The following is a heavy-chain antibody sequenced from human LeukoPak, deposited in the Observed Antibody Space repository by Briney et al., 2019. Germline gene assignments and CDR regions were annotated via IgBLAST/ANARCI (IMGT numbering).Heavy chain of an antibody. CDR3: ARGGPIVGGGSLLGSFDY. D-gene: IGHD2-15*01. Sequence: ASVKVSCKASGYTFTGYYMHWVRRAPGQGLEWMGWINPNSGGTNYAQKFQGWVTMTRDTSISTAYMELSRLRSDDTAVYYCARGGPIVGGGSLLGSFDYWGQGTLVTVSS. CDR2: INPNSGGT. J-gene: IGHJ4*02. CDR1: GYTFTGYY. V-gene: IGHV1-2*04.